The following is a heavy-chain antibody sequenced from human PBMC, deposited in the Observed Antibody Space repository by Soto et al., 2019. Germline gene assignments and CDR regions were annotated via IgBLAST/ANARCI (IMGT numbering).Heavy chain of an antibody. J-gene: IGHJ6*03. CDR1: GGSISSGGYY. V-gene: IGHV4-31*03. CDR2: IYYSGST. D-gene: IGHD5-12*01. CDR3: ARRDSGYADYMDV. Sequence: SETLCLTCTVSGGSISSGGYYWSWIRKHPGKGLEWIGYIYYSGSTYYNPSLKSRVTISVDTSKNQFSLKLSSVTAADTAVYYCARRDSGYADYMDVWGKGTTVTVSS.